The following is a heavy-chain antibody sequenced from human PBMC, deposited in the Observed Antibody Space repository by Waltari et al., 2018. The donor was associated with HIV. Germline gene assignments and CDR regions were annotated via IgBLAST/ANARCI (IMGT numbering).Heavy chain of an antibody. V-gene: IGHV3-21*01. CDR2: INSRTDSL. CDR1: GFTVSAYS. CDR3: ASDGGRSGDLDY. Sequence: EVQLVESGGDLVKPGGSLRLSCAASGFTVSAYSIIWVRQAPGKGLEWVVYINSRTDSLGADAGKSRFPISRDKARNSVSLQMSSLRAEDTALYYWASDGGRSGDLDYWGQGSLVTVSS. D-gene: IGHD3-3*01. J-gene: IGHJ4*02.